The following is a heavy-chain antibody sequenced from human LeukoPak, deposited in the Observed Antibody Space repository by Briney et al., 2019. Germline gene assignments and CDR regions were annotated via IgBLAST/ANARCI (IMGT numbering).Heavy chain of an antibody. V-gene: IGHV3-21*01. Sequence: GGSLRLSCAASGFTFSSYSMNWVRQAPGKGLEWVSSISSSSSYIYYADSVKGRFTISRDNAKNSLYLQMNSLRAGDTAVYYCARDDGQLWSSDHWGQGTLVTVSS. D-gene: IGHD5-18*01. CDR1: GFTFSSYS. CDR2: ISSSSSYI. J-gene: IGHJ4*02. CDR3: ARDDGQLWSSDH.